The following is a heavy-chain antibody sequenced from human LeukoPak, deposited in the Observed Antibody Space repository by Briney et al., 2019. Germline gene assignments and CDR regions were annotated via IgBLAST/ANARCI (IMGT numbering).Heavy chain of an antibody. D-gene: IGHD2-15*01. Sequence: GGSLRLSCKGSGYSFTNNWIGWVRQMPGKGLEWMGIIYPGDSDTRYSPSFQGQVTISADKSISTAYLQWSSLKASDTAMYYCARQYCRGGSCYDYWGQGTLVTVSS. CDR1: GYSFTNNW. CDR3: ARQYCRGGSCYDY. J-gene: IGHJ4*02. CDR2: IYPGDSDT. V-gene: IGHV5-51*01.